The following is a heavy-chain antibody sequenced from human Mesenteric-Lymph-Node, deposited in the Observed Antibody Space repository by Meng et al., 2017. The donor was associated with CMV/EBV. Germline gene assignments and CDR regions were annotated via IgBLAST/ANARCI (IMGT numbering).Heavy chain of an antibody. CDR2: IKEDGSEK. V-gene: IGHV3-7*01. Sequence: GGSLRLSCAASGFTFSSYWMSWVRQAPGKGLEWVANIKEDGSEKYYVDSVKGRFTISRDNAKNSLYLQMNSLRTEDTAVYYCARLLTGGGGYYIRSYYGMDVWGQGTTVTVSS. CDR1: GFTFSSYW. D-gene: IGHD3-3*01. J-gene: IGHJ6*02. CDR3: ARLLTGGGGYYIRSYYGMDV.